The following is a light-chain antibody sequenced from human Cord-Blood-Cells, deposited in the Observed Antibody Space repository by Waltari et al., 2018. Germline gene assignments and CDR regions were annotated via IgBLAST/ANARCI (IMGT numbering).Light chain of an antibody. CDR2: AAS. CDR3: QQYYSTPWT. J-gene: IGKJ1*01. Sequence: DIQMTQSPSSLSASVGDRVTITCRASQGMSNSLAWYQQKQGKAPKLLLYAASRLESGVPSRFSGSGSGTDYTLTISSLQPEDFATYYCQQYYSTPWTFGQGTKVEIK. CDR1: QGMSNS. V-gene: IGKV1-NL1*01.